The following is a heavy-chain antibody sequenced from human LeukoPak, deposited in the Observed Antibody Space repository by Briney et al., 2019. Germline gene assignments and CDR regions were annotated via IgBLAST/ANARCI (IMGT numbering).Heavy chain of an antibody. CDR1: GVSFDDYY. CDR3: TRMTTGHDY. Sequence: SETLSLTCAVSGVSFDDYYWSWVRQTPGKGLEWLGEINHSGYTNDSPSLKSRVTLSIDTFNKQFSLNLRSVTVADAGIYYCTRMTTGHDYWGQGTLVTVSS. V-gene: IGHV4-34*01. J-gene: IGHJ4*02. D-gene: IGHD4-17*01. CDR2: INHSGYT.